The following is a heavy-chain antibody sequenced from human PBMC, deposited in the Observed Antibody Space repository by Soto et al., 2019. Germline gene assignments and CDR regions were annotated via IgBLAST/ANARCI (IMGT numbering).Heavy chain of an antibody. Sequence: SETLALTCTVSGGSISSYYLSGIRQHAGKGLEWIGRIYTSGSTYYNPSLKSRVTMSVDTSKNQFSLKLSSVTAADTAVYFCAKEDPSGRYSLDYWGQGSQVTVSS. V-gene: IGHV4-4*07. CDR2: IYTSGST. J-gene: IGHJ4*02. CDR3: AKEDPSGRYSLDY. CDR1: GGSISSYY. D-gene: IGHD1-26*01.